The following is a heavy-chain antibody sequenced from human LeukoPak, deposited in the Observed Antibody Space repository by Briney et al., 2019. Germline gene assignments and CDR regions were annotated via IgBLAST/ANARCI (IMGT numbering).Heavy chain of an antibody. Sequence: PGGSLSLSCAASGFTFDDYAMHWVGQAAGKGLEGVSGISWYSGSIGYADSVKGRFTIYRDNAKNSLYLQMNSLRAEDTALYYCAKGAGYSSSWYFDYWGQGSLVTVSS. J-gene: IGHJ4*02. CDR1: GFTFDDYA. CDR3: AKGAGYSSSWYFDY. V-gene: IGHV3-9*01. D-gene: IGHD6-13*01. CDR2: ISWYSGSI.